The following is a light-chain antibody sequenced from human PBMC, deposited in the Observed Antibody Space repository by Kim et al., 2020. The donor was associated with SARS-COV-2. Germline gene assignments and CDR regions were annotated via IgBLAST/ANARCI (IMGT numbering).Light chain of an antibody. V-gene: IGLV2-8*01. CDR2: AVS. CDR1: TLALRGYPF. J-gene: IGLJ1*01. Sequence: PCQSFPSSSPRPTLALRGYPFFSSYPPHPSTAPPLIIYAVSKRPSAVPVPFSCSKSCNPASLTVSGLQAEDEADYYCSSYAGSNNVFGTGTQLTVL. CDR3: SSYAGSNNV.